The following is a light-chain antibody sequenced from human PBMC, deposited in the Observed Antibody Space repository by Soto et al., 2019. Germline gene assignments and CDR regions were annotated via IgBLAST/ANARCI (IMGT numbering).Light chain of an antibody. V-gene: IGLV7-43*01. CDR1: TGAVTSGYY. CDR3: LLYYGGAQGV. J-gene: IGLJ3*02. Sequence: QTVVTQEPSLTVSPGGTVTLTCASSTGAVTSGYYPNWFQQKPGQAPRALIYSTSNKNSWTPARFSGSLLEGKAALTLSGVQPEDEAEYYCLLYYGGAQGVFGGGTKLTVL. CDR2: STS.